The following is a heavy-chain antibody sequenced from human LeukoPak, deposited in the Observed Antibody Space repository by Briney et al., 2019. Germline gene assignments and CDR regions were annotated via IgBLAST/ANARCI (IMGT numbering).Heavy chain of an antibody. CDR2: IYWNDDK. CDR3: AHRRCSSTSCYNAFDY. V-gene: IGHV2-5*01. CDR1: GFSLSTSGVG. J-gene: IGHJ4*02. D-gene: IGHD2-2*02. Sequence: SGPTLVKPTQTLTLTCTFSGFSLSTSGVGVGWIRQPPGKALEWLALIYWNDDKRYSPPLKSRPTITKDTSKNQVVLTMTSMDPVDTATYYCAHRRCSSTSCYNAFDYWGQGTLATVSS.